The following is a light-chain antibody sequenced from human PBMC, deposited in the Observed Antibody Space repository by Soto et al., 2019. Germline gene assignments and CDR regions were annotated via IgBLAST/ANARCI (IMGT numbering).Light chain of an antibody. Sequence: QSALTQPPSASGSPGQSVTISCTGTSSDDGGYKYVSWYQRHPGKAPELMIFEVNKRPSGVPDRFSGSKSGNTASLTVSGLQAEDEADYYCSSYAGINNLGVFGTGSKVTVL. CDR2: EVN. CDR3: SSYAGINNLGV. CDR1: SSDDGGYKY. V-gene: IGLV2-8*01. J-gene: IGLJ1*01.